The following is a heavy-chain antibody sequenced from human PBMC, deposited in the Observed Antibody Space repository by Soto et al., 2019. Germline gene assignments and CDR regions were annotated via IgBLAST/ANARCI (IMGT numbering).Heavy chain of an antibody. CDR1: GFTFSSYG. D-gene: IGHD3-16*01. J-gene: IGHJ4*02. Sequence: GGSLRLSCAASGFTFSSYGMHWVRQAPGKGLEWVAVISYDGSNKYYADSVKGRFTISRDNSKNTLYLQMNSLRAEDTAVYYCAKDYDYVWGSYYYWGQGTLVTVSS. CDR2: ISYDGSNK. CDR3: AKDYDYVWGSYYY. V-gene: IGHV3-30*18.